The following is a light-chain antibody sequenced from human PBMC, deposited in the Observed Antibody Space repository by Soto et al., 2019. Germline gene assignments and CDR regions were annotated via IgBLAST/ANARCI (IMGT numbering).Light chain of an antibody. V-gene: IGLV1-40*01. CDR2: GNS. J-gene: IGLJ1*01. Sequence: QSVLTQPPSVSGAPGQRVTISCTGSISNIGAGYDVHWYQQLPGTAPKLLIYGNSNRPSGVPDRFSGSKSGTSASLAITGFQAEDEADYYCQSYDSSLSGYVFGTGTKVTVL. CDR3: QSYDSSLSGYV. CDR1: ISNIGAGYD.